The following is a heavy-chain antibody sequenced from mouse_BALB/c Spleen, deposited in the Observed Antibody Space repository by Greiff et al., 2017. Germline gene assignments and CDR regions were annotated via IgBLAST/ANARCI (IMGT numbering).Heavy chain of an antibody. Sequence: EVQGVESGGGLVQPGGSLKLSCAASGFDFSRYWMSWVRQAPGKGLEWIGEINPDSSTINYTPSLKDKFIISRDNAKNTLYLQMSKVRSEDTALYYCARPSRYYAMDYWGQGTSVTVSS. V-gene: IGHV4-1*02. D-gene: IGHD1-1*01. CDR3: ARPSRYYAMDY. J-gene: IGHJ4*01. CDR1: GFDFSRYW. CDR2: INPDSSTI.